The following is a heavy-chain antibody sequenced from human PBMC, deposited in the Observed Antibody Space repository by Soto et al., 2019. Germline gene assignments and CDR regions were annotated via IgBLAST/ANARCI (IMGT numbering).Heavy chain of an antibody. V-gene: IGHV3-74*01. CDR1: GFTFSSYW. CDR2: VNPAGSAS. J-gene: IGHJ4*02. D-gene: IGHD5-18*01. CDR3: ATRGYSYGWGY. Sequence: EVQLVESGGGLVQPGGSLRLSCVGSGFTFSSYWMHWVRQVPGKGPVWVSRVNPAGSASSYADSVKGRFTVSRDNAKNTLYLEMNSLSAEETAVYYCATRGYSYGWGYWGQGTLVTVSS.